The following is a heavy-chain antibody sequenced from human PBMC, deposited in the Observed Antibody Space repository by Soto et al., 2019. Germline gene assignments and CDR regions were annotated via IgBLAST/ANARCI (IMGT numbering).Heavy chain of an antibody. Sequence: ASVKVSCKTSGYTFSNYGITCVRQAPGQPLEWLGWISLYSDGTNYAQKFQGRVSMTTDTSTTTAYMELRSLRSDDTAVYYCARVVPGAEVWFGPWGQGTLVTVSS. CDR2: ISLYSDGT. CDR1: GYTFSNYG. D-gene: IGHD2-2*01. V-gene: IGHV1-18*01. J-gene: IGHJ5*02. CDR3: ARVVPGAEVWFGP.